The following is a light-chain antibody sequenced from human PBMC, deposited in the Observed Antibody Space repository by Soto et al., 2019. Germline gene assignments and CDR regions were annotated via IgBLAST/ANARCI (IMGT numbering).Light chain of an antibody. CDR1: QDIGIN. V-gene: IGKV1-17*01. CDR3: LQHTAYPWT. J-gene: IGKJ1*01. CDR2: VAS. Sequence: IQMTQSPSSLSASVGDRVTMPCRASQDIGINLGWFQQKPGKAPKRLIYVASSLQSGVPSRFSGSGSGTEFTLTISSLQPEDFASYFCLQHTAYPWTFGQGSKADI.